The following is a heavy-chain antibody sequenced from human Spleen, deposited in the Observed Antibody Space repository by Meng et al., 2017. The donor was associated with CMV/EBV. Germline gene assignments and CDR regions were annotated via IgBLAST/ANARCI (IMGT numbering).Heavy chain of an antibody. Sequence: GESLKISCAASGFHFSTYWMSWVRQAPGKALEWVANINQDGSQRNYVDSVKGRFTISRDNAKNSLYLQMNSLRAEDTAVYYCARAGRWDFWSGSAYYGMDVWGQGTTVTVSS. CDR1: GFHFSTYW. V-gene: IGHV3-7*01. CDR2: INQDGSQR. J-gene: IGHJ6*02. D-gene: IGHD3-3*01. CDR3: ARAGRWDFWSGSAYYGMDV.